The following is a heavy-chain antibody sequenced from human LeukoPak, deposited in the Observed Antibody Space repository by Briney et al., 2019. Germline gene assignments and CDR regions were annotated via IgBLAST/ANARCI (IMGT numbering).Heavy chain of an antibody. CDR2: INHSGST. CDR1: GGSFSGYY. CDR3: ARGYSYYYYYSGIDV. Sequence: SETLSLTCAVYGGSFSGYYWSWIRQPPGKGLEWIGEINHSGSTNYNPSLKSRVTISVDTSKNQFSLKLSSVTAADTAVYYCARGYSYYYYYSGIDVWGQGTTVTVSS. V-gene: IGHV4-34*01. D-gene: IGHD6-13*01. J-gene: IGHJ6*02.